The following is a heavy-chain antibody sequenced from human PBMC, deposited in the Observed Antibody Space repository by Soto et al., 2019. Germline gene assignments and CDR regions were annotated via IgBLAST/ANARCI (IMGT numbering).Heavy chain of an antibody. V-gene: IGHV3-48*01. CDR1: GFTFSSYS. J-gene: IGHJ6*04. CDR3: ARDRRIAAAGTGGMDV. D-gene: IGHD6-13*01. Sequence: GGSLRLSCAASGFTFSSYSMNWVRQAPGKGLEWVSYISSSSSTIYYADSVKGRFTISRDNAKNSLYLQMNSLRAEDTAVYYCARDRRIAAAGTGGMDVWGKGTTVTSPQ. CDR2: ISSSSSTI.